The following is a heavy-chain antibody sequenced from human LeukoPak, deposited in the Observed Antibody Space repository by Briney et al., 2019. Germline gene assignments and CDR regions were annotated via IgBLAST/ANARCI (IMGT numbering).Heavy chain of an antibody. V-gene: IGHV1-69*04. D-gene: IGHD3-10*01. J-gene: IGHJ6*02. CDR3: AREWGSGSYYNRDKSGYYYYGMDV. Sequence: EASVKVSCKASGGTFSSYAISWVRQAPGQGLEWMGRIIPILGIANYAQKFQGRVTITADKSTSTAYMELSSLRSEDTAVYYCAREWGSGSYYNRDKSGYYYYGMDVWGQGTTVTVSS. CDR1: GGTFSSYA. CDR2: IIPILGIA.